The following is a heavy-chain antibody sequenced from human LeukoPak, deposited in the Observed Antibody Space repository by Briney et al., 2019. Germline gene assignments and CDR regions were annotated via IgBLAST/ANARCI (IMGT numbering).Heavy chain of an antibody. J-gene: IGHJ4*02. CDR2: IYTSGST. D-gene: IGHD3-22*01. CDR1: GGSISSGSYY. Sequence: PSQTLSLTCTVSGGSISSGSYYWSWIRQPAGKGLEWIGRIYTSGSTNYNPSLKSRVTISVDTSKNQFSLKLSSVTAADTAVYYCARDPNKNLYYYDSSGYQWGQGTLVTVSS. CDR3: ARDPNKNLYYYDSSGYQ. V-gene: IGHV4-61*02.